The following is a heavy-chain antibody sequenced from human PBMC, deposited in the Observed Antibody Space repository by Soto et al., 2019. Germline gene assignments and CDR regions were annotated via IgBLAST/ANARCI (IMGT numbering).Heavy chain of an antibody. V-gene: IGHV1-69*12. Sequence: QVQLVQSGAEVKKPGSSVKVSCKASGGTFSSYAISWVRQAPGQGLERMGGIIPIFGTANYAQKFQGRVTITAGEXXSXAXXELSSLRSEDTAVYYCARGIEYSSSSWDYYYGMDVWGQGTTVTVSS. J-gene: IGHJ6*02. CDR3: ARGIEYSSSSWDYYYGMDV. CDR1: GGTFSSYA. D-gene: IGHD6-6*01. CDR2: IIPIFGTA.